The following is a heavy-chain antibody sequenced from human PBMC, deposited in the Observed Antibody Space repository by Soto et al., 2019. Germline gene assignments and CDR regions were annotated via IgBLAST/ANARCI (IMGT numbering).Heavy chain of an antibody. J-gene: IGHJ6*03. CDR1: NGSFSGYY. V-gene: IGHV4-34*01. CDR3: ARVYGSGSPYYYYYMDV. D-gene: IGHD3-10*01. CDR2: INHSGST. Sequence: PSETLSLTCAVYNGSFSGYYWNWIRQPPGKGLEWIGEINHSGSTNYNPSLKSRVTISVDTSKNQFSLKLSSVTAADTAVYYCARVYGSGSPYYYYYMDVCGKGTTVTVS.